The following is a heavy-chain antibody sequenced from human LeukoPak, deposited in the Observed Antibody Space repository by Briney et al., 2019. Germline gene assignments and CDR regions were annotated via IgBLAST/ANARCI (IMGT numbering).Heavy chain of an antibody. V-gene: IGHV4-31*03. CDR1: GGSISSGTSY. D-gene: IGHD4-23*01. J-gene: IGHJ5*02. CDR2: IYYTGTT. CDR3: ARGDGGNSGEYWFDP. Sequence: SQTLSLTCTVSGGSISSGTSYWSWIRQHPGKGLEWIGYIYYTGTTYYNPSLKSRVTISVDTSENQFSLKLSSVTAADTAVYYCARGDGGNSGEYWFDPWGQGTLVTVSS.